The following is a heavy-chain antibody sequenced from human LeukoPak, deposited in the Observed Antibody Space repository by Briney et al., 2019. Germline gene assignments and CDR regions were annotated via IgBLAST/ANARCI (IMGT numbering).Heavy chain of an antibody. CDR1: DGSISTYA. CDR3: ARATKADDFWSGYPGVFDI. D-gene: IGHD3-3*01. Sequence: SETLSLTCTVSDGSISTYAWNWIRQPPGKTLECIVYIFYSGNTNYNPSLESRLTMSVDTSKNQFSLNLISVTAADTAVYYCARATKADDFWSGYPGVFDIWGQGTMVTVS. CDR2: IFYSGNT. V-gene: IGHV4-59*01. J-gene: IGHJ3*02.